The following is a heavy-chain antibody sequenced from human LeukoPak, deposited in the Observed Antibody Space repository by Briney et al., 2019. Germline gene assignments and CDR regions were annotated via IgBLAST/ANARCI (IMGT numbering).Heavy chain of an antibody. V-gene: IGHV4-39*01. Sequence: SETLSLTCTVSGGSIRSSYYYWGWIRQPPGKGLEWIGSIYDSGSTYYNPSLKSRVTISVDTSKNQFSLKLNSVTAADTAVYYCARGWALLWFGELYRRDPVNFDYWGQGTLVTVSS. J-gene: IGHJ4*02. D-gene: IGHD3-10*01. CDR2: IYDSGST. CDR1: GGSIRSSYYY. CDR3: ARGWALLWFGELYRRDPVNFDY.